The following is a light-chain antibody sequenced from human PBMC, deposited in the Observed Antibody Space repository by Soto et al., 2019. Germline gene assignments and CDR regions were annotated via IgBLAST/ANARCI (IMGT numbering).Light chain of an antibody. J-gene: IGLJ3*02. V-gene: IGLV2-8*01. Sequence: QSALTQPPSASGSPGQSVTISCTGTSSDVGGYNYVSWYQQYPGRAPKLMIYEVTKRPSGVPDRFSGSKSGNTASLTVSGLQAEDEAEYYCSSYAASNNFYFVFGGGTKLTGL. CDR3: SSYAASNNFYFV. CDR1: SSDVGGYNY. CDR2: EVT.